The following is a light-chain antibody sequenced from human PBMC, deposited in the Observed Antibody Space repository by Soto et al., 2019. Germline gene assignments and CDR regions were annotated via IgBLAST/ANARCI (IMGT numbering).Light chain of an antibody. CDR3: QQSYSTLCT. Sequence: DIQMTQSPSSLSASVGARVTITCRASQSISSYLNWYQQKPGKAPKLLIYAASSLQSGVPSRFSGSGSGTDLTLTISSLRPEDFATYYCQQSYSTLCTFGQGTKVEIK. V-gene: IGKV1-39*01. CDR1: QSISSY. J-gene: IGKJ1*01. CDR2: AAS.